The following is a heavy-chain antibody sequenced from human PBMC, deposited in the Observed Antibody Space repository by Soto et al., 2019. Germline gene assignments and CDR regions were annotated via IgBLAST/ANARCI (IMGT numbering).Heavy chain of an antibody. J-gene: IGHJ4*02. V-gene: IGHV1-69*01. CDR1: GGGNLRDYR. CDR2: IITKLGSA. CDR3: ARGGDGYNFGAVY. Sequence: QVQLVQSGAEVKEPGSSVKVSCKAAGGGNLRDYRTTWVRRAPGQGLEWMVVIITKLGSANYAQNFQGRVTVTADEYTNTVYMELRSLRSDETAVYYGARGGDGYNFGAVYWCQGTPVTVSS. D-gene: IGHD2-21*01.